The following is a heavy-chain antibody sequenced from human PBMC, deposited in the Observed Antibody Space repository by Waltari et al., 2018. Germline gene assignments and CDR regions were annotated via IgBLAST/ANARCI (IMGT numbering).Heavy chain of an antibody. J-gene: IGHJ4*02. CDR1: GYIFTNFY. Sequence: QVQLVQSGAEVKKPGASVKVSCKASGYIFTNFYIHWVRQAPGQGLEWMGTVNPNGGSTTYAQKVHDRVTMTRDTSTSTVHIELSSLRSEDTAVYYCARAGSSLIWGVAEWGQGTLVTVSS. CDR2: VNPNGGST. CDR3: ARAGSSLIWGVAE. D-gene: IGHD2-2*01. V-gene: IGHV1-46*04.